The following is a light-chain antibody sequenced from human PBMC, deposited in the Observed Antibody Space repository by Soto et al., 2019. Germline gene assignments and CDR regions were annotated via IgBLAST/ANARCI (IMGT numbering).Light chain of an antibody. J-gene: IGKJ2*01. V-gene: IGKV1-39*01. CDR3: QQSDSTPYT. CDR1: QTISTY. Sequence: DIQMTQSPSSLSASVGDRVTITCRASQTISTYLNWYQQKPGKAPRLLIYDASSLLSGVPSRFSGSGSGTDFTLTIASLQPEDFSTYSCQQSDSTPYTFGQGIKVEI. CDR2: DAS.